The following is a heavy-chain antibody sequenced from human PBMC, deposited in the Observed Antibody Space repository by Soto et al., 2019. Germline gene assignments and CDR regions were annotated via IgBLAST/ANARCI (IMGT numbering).Heavy chain of an antibody. CDR2: VIPILGQA. D-gene: IGHD1-26*01. J-gene: IGHJ4*02. CDR1: GGIFSSYA. Sequence: QVQLVQSGAEVKKPGSSVKVSCKASGGIFSSYAISWLRQAPGQGLEWMGAVIPILGQAYYAQNFQDRVTITAHESTRTAYMDLISLRSDDTAVYFCARVGGVGAPPGADYWGQGTLVTVSS. V-gene: IGHV1-69*01. CDR3: ARVGGVGAPPGADY.